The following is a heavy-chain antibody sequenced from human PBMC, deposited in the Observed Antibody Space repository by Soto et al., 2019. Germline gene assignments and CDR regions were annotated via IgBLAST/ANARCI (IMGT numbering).Heavy chain of an antibody. CDR1: GGSICSGGYY. Sequence: QVQLQESGPGLVKPSQTLSLTCTVSGGSICSGGYYWSWIRQHPGKGLEWIGYIYYSGSTYYNPSLKSRVTISVDTSKNQFSLKLSSVTAADTAVYYCARGGRGYSYGLDYYYGMDVWGQGTTVTVSS. J-gene: IGHJ6*02. CDR2: IYYSGST. CDR3: ARGGRGYSYGLDYYYGMDV. D-gene: IGHD5-18*01. V-gene: IGHV4-31*03.